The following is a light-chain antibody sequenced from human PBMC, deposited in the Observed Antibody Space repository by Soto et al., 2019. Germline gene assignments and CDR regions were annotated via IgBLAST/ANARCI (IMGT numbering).Light chain of an antibody. CDR3: CSYAGTSYV. CDR1: SSDVGRYNC. CDR2: DVN. J-gene: IGLJ1*01. Sequence: QSVLTQPRSVSGSPGQSVTISCTGTSSDVGRYNCVSWYQHHPGKAPKLMVYDVNKRPSGVPDRFSGSKAGNTASLTMSGLQAEDEADYYCCSYAGTSYVFGAGTKVTV. V-gene: IGLV2-11*01.